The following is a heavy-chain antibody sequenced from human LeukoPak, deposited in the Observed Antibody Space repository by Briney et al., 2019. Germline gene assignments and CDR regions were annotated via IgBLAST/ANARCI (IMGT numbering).Heavy chain of an antibody. J-gene: IGHJ4*02. CDR3: ARVGPAHWLLLRVFDY. D-gene: IGHD3-22*01. V-gene: IGHV4-34*01. CDR2: INHSGST. CDR1: GGSFSGYY. Sequence: SETLSLTCAVYGGSFSGYYWSWIRQPPGKGQEWIGEINHSGSTNYNPSLKSRVTISVDTSKNQFSLKLSSVTAADTAVYYCARVGPAHWLLLRVFDYWGQGTLVTVSS.